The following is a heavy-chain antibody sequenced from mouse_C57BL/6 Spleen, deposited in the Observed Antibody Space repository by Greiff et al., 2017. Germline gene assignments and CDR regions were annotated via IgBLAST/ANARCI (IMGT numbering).Heavy chain of an antibody. Sequence: VKLMESGPELVKPGASVKISCKASGYAFSSSWMNWVKQRPGKGLEWIGRIYPGDGDTNYNGKFKGKATLTADKSSSTAYMQLSSLTSEDSSFYFCARYTVVAPYFDYWGQGTTLTVSS. CDR2: IYPGDGDT. V-gene: IGHV1-82*01. CDR3: ARYTVVAPYFDY. D-gene: IGHD1-1*01. CDR1: GYAFSSSW. J-gene: IGHJ2*01.